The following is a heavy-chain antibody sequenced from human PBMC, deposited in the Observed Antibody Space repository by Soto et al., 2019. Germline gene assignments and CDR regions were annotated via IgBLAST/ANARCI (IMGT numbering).Heavy chain of an antibody. D-gene: IGHD3-9*01. V-gene: IGHV1-18*01. Sequence: QVQLVQSGAEVKKPGASVKVSCKASGYTFTSYGISWVRQAPGQGLEWMGWISAYNGNTNYAQKLQGRVTMTTDTSTSTSYMELRSLRSDDTAVYYCARDRKVLTGPGSLYGMDVWGQGTTVTVSS. CDR1: GYTFTSYG. CDR2: ISAYNGNT. CDR3: ARDRKVLTGPGSLYGMDV. J-gene: IGHJ6*02.